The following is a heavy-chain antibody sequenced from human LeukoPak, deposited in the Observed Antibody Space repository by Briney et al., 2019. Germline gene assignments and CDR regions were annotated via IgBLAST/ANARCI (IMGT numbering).Heavy chain of an antibody. J-gene: IGHJ1*01. D-gene: IGHD3-16*01. CDR3: TADLRL. V-gene: IGHV3-15*01. CDR2: IKSETDGGTT. Sequence: PGGSLRLSXAVSGFTFNTAWMAWVRQAPGKGLEYVGRIKSETDGGTTYYAAPVKGRFTISRDDSKNTLFLQMDGLKIEDTALYYCTADLRLWGQGTLVTVSS. CDR1: GFTFNTAW.